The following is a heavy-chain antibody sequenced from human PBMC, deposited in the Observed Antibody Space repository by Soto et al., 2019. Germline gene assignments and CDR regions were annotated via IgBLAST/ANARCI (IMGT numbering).Heavy chain of an antibody. CDR3: ARDINDILTGSNWFDP. CDR2: IYYSGST. V-gene: IGHV4-59*01. D-gene: IGHD3-9*01. Sequence: SETLSLTCTVSGGSISSYYWSWIRQPPGKGLEWIGYIYYSGSTNYNPSLKSRVTISVDTSKNQFSLKLSSVTAADTAVYYCARDINDILTGSNWFDPWGQGTLVTVSS. J-gene: IGHJ5*02. CDR1: GGSISSYY.